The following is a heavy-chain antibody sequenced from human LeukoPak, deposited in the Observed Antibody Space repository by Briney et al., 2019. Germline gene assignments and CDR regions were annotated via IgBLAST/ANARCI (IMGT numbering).Heavy chain of an antibody. CDR1: GLNFNSYS. V-gene: IGHV3-21*01. CDR3: AREDCSGGSCYPPRGPLDY. Sequence: GGSLRLSCAASGLNFNSYSMNWVRQAPGKGLEWVSSISSSSSFIYYADSLKGRFTISRDNAKNSLYLQMNSLRAEDTAVYYCAREDCSGGSCYPPRGPLDYWGQGTLVTVSS. J-gene: IGHJ4*02. CDR2: ISSSSSFI. D-gene: IGHD2-15*01.